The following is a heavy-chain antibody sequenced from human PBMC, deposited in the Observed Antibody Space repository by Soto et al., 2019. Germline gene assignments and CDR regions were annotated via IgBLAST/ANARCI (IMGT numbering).Heavy chain of an antibody. J-gene: IGHJ5*02. CDR1: GDSVSSSSYY. D-gene: IGHD2-2*01. CDR3: ARVPDR. V-gene: IGHV4-61*01. CDR2: IYYSGST. Sequence: SETLSLTCTVSGDSVSSSSYYWSWIRQPPGKGLEWIGYIYYSGSTNYNPSLKSRVTISVDTSKNQLSLKLSSVTAADTAVYYCARVPDRWGQGTLVTVSS.